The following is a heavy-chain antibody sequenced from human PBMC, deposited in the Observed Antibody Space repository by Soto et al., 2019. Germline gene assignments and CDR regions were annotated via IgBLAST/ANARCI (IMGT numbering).Heavy chain of an antibody. D-gene: IGHD3-3*01. Sequence: SQTLSLPCAISGDSVSSNSAAWNWIRQSPSRGLEWLGRTYYRSKWYNDYAVSVKSRITINPDTSKNQFSLQLNSVTPEDTAVYYCARDKLAYYDFWSGYSSYNWFDPWGQGTLVTVSS. V-gene: IGHV6-1*01. CDR1: GDSVSSNSAA. J-gene: IGHJ5*02. CDR2: TYYRSKWYN. CDR3: ARDKLAYYDFWSGYSSYNWFDP.